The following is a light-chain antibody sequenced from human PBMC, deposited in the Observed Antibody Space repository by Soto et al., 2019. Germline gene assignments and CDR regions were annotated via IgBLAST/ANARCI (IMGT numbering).Light chain of an antibody. CDR1: GSDVGGYNY. Sequence: QSALTQPASVSGSPGQSITISCTGTGSDVGGYNYVSWYQQHPGKAPKVMIYDVSNRPSGVSNRFSGSKSGNTASLTISGLQAEDEADYYCGTWDSSLSVVVFGGGTKLTVL. CDR3: GTWDSSLSVVV. J-gene: IGLJ2*01. CDR2: DVS. V-gene: IGLV2-14*01.